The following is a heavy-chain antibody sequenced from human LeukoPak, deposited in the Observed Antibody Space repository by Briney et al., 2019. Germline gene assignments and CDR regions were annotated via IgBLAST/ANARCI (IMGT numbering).Heavy chain of an antibody. V-gene: IGHV3-30-3*01. Sequence: PGGSLRLSCAASGFTFSSYAMHWVRQAPGKGLEWVAVISYDGSNKYYADSVKGRFTISRDNSKNTLYLQMNSLRAEDTAVYYCAKDRFGLGVISFDYWGQGTLVTVSS. D-gene: IGHD3-16*02. CDR2: ISYDGSNK. CDR3: AKDRFGLGVISFDY. CDR1: GFTFSSYA. J-gene: IGHJ4*02.